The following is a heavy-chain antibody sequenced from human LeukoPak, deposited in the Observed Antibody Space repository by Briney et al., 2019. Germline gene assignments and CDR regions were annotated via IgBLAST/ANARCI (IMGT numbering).Heavy chain of an antibody. D-gene: IGHD2-2*02. CDR2: INSDGSST. CDR1: GFTFSSCW. J-gene: IGHJ4*02. CDR3: ARVTSLTRTIFDS. V-gene: IGHV3-74*01. Sequence: AGPLRLSCAAPGFTFSSCWMHWVRQDPGKGLVWVARINSDGSSTSYADSVKGRFTISRDNAKNTLYLQMSSLRVEDTAVYYCARVTSLTRTIFDSWGQGTL.